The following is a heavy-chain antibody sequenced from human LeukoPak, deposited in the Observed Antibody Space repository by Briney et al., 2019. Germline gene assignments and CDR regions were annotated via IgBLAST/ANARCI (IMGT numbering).Heavy chain of an antibody. Sequence: GGSLRLSCAASGFTFSSYAMSWVRQAPGKGLEWVSAISGSGGSTYYADSVKGRFTISRDNSKNTLYLQMNSLRAEDTAVYYCARDTSQWLLPTYYYYYGMDVWGQGTTVTVSS. J-gene: IGHJ6*02. CDR1: GFTFSSYA. V-gene: IGHV3-23*01. CDR2: ISGSGGST. CDR3: ARDTSQWLLPTYYYYYGMDV. D-gene: IGHD3-22*01.